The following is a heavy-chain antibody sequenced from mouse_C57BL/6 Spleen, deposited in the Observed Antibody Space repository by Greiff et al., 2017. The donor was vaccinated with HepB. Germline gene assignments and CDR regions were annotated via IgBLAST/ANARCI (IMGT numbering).Heavy chain of an antibody. CDR1: GFTFSDYG. V-gene: IGHV5-17*01. CDR3: ARWGYYSQYYFGG. Sequence: EVQVVESGGGLVKPGGSLKLSCAASGFTFSDYGMHWVRQAPEKGLEWVAYISSGSSTIYYADTVKGRFTISRDNAKNTLFLQMTSLRAEDTAMYCCARWGYYSQYYFGGWGQGTTLTVAS. CDR2: ISSGSSTI. J-gene: IGHJ2*01. D-gene: IGHD2-3*01.